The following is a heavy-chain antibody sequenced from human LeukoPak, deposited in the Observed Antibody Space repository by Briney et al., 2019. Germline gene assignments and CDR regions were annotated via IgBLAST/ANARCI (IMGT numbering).Heavy chain of an antibody. CDR3: ARRGYYGSGSYYNSYYYYYYMDV. CDR1: GGSISSYY. Sequence: SETLSLTCTVSGGSISSYYWSWIRQPPGKRLEWIGYIYYSGSTNYNPSLKSRVTISVDTSKNQFSLKLSSVTAADTALYYCARRGYYGSGSYYNSYYYYYYMDVWGKGTTVTVSS. J-gene: IGHJ6*03. D-gene: IGHD3-10*01. V-gene: IGHV4-59*01. CDR2: IYYSGST.